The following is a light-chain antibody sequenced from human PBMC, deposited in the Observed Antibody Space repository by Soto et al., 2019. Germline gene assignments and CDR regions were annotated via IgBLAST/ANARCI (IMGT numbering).Light chain of an antibody. CDR2: LEGSGSY. J-gene: IGLJ3*02. V-gene: IGLV4-60*02. CDR3: ETWDSNTWV. Sequence: QPVLTQSSSASASLGSSVKLTCTLSSGHSSYIIAWHQQQPGKAPRYLMKLEGSGSYNKGSGVPDRFSGSSSGADRYLTSSNLQFEDEADYYCETWDSNTWVFGGGNKLTVL. CDR1: SGHSSYI.